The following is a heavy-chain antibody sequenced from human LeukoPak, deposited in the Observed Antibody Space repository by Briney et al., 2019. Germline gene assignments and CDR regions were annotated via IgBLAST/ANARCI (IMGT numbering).Heavy chain of an antibody. CDR2: ISSSSSYI. CDR1: GFTFSSYS. V-gene: IGHV3-21*01. Sequence: GGSLRLSCAASGFTFSSYSMNWVRQAPGKGLEWVSSISSSSSYIYYADSVKGRFTISRDNAKNTLYVQMNSLRSEDTALYYCARDVNNYFDYWGLGTLVTVSS. J-gene: IGHJ4*02. CDR3: ARDVNNYFDY.